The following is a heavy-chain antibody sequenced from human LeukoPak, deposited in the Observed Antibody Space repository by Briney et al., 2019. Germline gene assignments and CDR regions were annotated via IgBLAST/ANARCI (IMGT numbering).Heavy chain of an antibody. CDR3: TTAPTPCYYDRSI. CDR1: GFTFSNAW. V-gene: IGHV3-15*01. Sequence: PGGSLRLSCAASGFTFSNAWMSWVRQAPGKGLEWVGRIKSKTDGGTTDYAAPVKGRFTISRDDSKNTLYLQMNSLKTEDTAVYYCTTAPTPCYYDRSIWGQGTLVTVSS. D-gene: IGHD3-22*01. J-gene: IGHJ4*02. CDR2: IKSKTDGGTT.